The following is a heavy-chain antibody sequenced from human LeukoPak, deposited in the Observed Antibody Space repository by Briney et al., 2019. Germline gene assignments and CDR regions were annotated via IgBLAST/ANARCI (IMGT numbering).Heavy chain of an antibody. J-gene: IGHJ4*02. V-gene: IGHV1-2*02. CDR3: ASLKHGGSGDY. CDR2: INPGTGVT. D-gene: IGHD3-10*01. CDR1: GYTFTGYY. Sequence: ASVKVSCKASGYTFTGYYMHWLRQAPGQGLEWMAWINPGTGVTNYAQKFQGRVTVTRDTSITTAYMELSSLRSDDTAVYYCASLKHGGSGDYWGQGTLVTVSS.